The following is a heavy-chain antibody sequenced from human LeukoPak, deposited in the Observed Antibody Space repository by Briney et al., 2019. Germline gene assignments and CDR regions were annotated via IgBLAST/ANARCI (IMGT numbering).Heavy chain of an antibody. Sequence: SETLSLTCTVSGGSISSSSYSWGWIRPPPGKGLEWIGSIYYSGSTYYNPSLKSRVTISVDTSKNQFSLKLSSVTAADTAVYYCVAGTAMVMDWFDPWGQGTLVTVSS. CDR3: VAGTAMVMDWFDP. V-gene: IGHV4-39*01. CDR1: GGSISSSSYS. D-gene: IGHD5-18*01. CDR2: IYYSGST. J-gene: IGHJ5*02.